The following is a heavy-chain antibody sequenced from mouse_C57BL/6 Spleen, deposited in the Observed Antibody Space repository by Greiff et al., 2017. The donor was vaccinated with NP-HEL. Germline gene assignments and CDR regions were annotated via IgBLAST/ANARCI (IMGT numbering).Heavy chain of an antibody. CDR3: SRSYYSNYVAY. CDR2: IHPNSGST. CDR1: GYTFTSYW. V-gene: IGHV1-64*01. D-gene: IGHD2-5*01. Sequence: QVQLKQPGAELVKPGASVKLSCKASGYTFTSYWMHWVKQRPGQGLEWIGMIHPNSGSTNYNEKFKSKATLTVDKSSSTAYMQLSSLTSEDSAVYYCSRSYYSNYVAYWGQGTLVTVSA. J-gene: IGHJ3*01.